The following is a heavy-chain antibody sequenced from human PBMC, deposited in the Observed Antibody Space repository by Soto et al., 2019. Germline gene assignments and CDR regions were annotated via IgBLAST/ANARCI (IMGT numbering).Heavy chain of an antibody. J-gene: IGHJ6*02. Sequence: QVQLQESGPGLLKPSETLSLTCTISGGSLSGNSYYWSRIRHPPGKGLEWTGYLYHSGSTHNNHSLERRLTTSVETSKTRFSLKLTSVTAGDPAVYYCARASGRITIFGIVIAHYYYGMDVWGQGTTVTVSS. CDR2: LYHSGST. V-gene: IGHV4-61*01. D-gene: IGHD3-3*01. CDR1: GGSLSGNSYY. CDR3: ARASGRITIFGIVIAHYYYGMDV.